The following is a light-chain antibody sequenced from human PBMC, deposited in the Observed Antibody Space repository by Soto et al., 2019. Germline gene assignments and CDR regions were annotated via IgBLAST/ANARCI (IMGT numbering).Light chain of an antibody. CDR1: QSLNSW. V-gene: IGKV1-5*03. CDR3: QQYNAYPLT. CDR2: KTS. Sequence: DIQLTQSLSTLSASVGDRVTITSRASQSLNSWLAWYQQKPGKAPKLLIYKTSSLESGVPSRFSGGGFGTEYTLTINSLQPDDFATYYCQQYNAYPLTFGGGTKVEI. J-gene: IGKJ4*01.